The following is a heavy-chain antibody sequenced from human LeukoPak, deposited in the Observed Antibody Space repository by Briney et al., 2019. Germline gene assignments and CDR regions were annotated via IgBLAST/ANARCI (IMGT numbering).Heavy chain of an antibody. D-gene: IGHD3-16*02. CDR1: GNTFTSYA. Sequence: ASVKVSCKASGNTFTSYAMNWVRQAPGQGLEWMGWINPNTGNPTYAQGFTGRFVFSLDTSVSTAYLQISSLKAEDTAVYYCARAYQPLGGLSFPDQWGQGTLVTVSS. V-gene: IGHV7-4-1*02. J-gene: IGHJ5*02. CDR3: ARAYQPLGGLSFPDQ. CDR2: INPNTGNP.